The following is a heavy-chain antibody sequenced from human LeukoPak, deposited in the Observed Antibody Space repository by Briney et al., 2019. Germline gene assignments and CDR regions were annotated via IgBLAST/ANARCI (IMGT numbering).Heavy chain of an antibody. CDR2: ISSTAATT. V-gene: IGHV3-23*01. J-gene: IGHJ4*02. CDR3: AKDKRWSEWLDYYFDY. CDR1: GFTFSSFA. D-gene: IGHD6-19*01. Sequence: PGGSLRLSCAASGFTFSSFAMSWVRQAPGQGLEWVSSISSTAATTYYADSVRGRFTISRDNAMNTLYLQMNSLRAEDTAVYYCAKDKRWSEWLDYYFDYWGQGTLVTVSS.